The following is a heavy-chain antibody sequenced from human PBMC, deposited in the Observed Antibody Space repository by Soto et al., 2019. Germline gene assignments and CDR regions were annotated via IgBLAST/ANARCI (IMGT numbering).Heavy chain of an antibody. CDR1: GGSISSNKW. Sequence: SETLSLTCAVYGGSISSNKWWSWVRQPPGKGLEWIGEIYHSGSTNYNPSLKSRVTISLDKSKNQFSLKLTSATAADSAVYYCARDDHIVVVPTSLGAMDVWGQGTTVTVPS. J-gene: IGHJ6*02. V-gene: IGHV4-4*02. CDR3: ARDDHIVVVPTSLGAMDV. D-gene: IGHD2-2*01. CDR2: IYHSGST.